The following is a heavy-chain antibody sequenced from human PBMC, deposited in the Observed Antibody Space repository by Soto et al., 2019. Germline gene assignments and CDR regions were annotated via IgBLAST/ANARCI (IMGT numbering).Heavy chain of an antibody. Sequence: QVQLQQWGAGLLRPSETLSLTCAVYGGSFYEYYWTWIRQPPGKGPEGSGEINQKTNTHHNPSLPSRVTYPVDTSKNQFSLRLTSVTAADTALYYCARGEWMIRGADYYYYMDVWGKGTTVTVSS. D-gene: IGHD3-10*01. J-gene: IGHJ6*03. CDR2: INQKTNT. CDR1: GGSFYEYY. V-gene: IGHV4-34*02. CDR3: ARGEWMIRGADYYYYMDV.